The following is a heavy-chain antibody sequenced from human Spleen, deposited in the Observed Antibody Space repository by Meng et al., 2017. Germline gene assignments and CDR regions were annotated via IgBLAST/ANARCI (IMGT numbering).Heavy chain of an antibody. CDR2: ISSTNASV. Sequence: KGLEWVSSISSTNASVYYADSVKGRFTISRDNAKNSLYLHMNSLRAEDTAMYYCARLYYYDSGGRRFDPWGQGTLVTVSS. D-gene: IGHD3-22*01. V-gene: IGHV3-21*01. J-gene: IGHJ5*02. CDR3: ARLYYYDSGGRRFDP.